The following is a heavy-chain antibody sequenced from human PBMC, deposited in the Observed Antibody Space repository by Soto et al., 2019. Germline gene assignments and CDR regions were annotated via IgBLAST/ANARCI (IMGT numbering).Heavy chain of an antibody. D-gene: IGHD2-8*01. CDR1: GFTFDDYA. V-gene: IGHV3-9*01. CDR2: ISWNSGSI. Sequence: EVQLVESGGGLVQPGRSLRLSCAASGFTFDDYAMHWVRQAPGKGLEWVSGISWNSGSIGYADSVKGRFTNSRDNAKNSLYLQMNSLRAEDTALYYCAKDMGGYCTNGVCYYFDYWGQGTLVTVSS. CDR3: AKDMGGYCTNGVCYYFDY. J-gene: IGHJ4*02.